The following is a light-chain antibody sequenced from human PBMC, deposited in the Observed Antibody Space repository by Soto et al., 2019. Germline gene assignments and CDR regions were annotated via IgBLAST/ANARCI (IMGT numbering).Light chain of an antibody. J-gene: IGLJ2*01. Sequence: QSALTQPASVSGSPGPAITISCTGTSSDVGGYNYVSWYQQHPGKDPKLMIYEVSNRPSGVSNRFSGSKSGNTASLTISGLQAGDEADYYCSSYTSSSTYVVFGGGTKLTVL. V-gene: IGLV2-14*01. CDR2: EVS. CDR1: SSDVGGYNY. CDR3: SSYTSSSTYVV.